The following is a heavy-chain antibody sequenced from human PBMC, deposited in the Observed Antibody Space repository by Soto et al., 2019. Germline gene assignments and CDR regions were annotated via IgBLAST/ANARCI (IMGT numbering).Heavy chain of an antibody. CDR3: SKFKYSTSVRYLQH. CDR1: GYSFTSYW. Sequence: PGESLKISCKGSGYSFTSYWIGWVRQMPGKGLEWMGIIYPGDSDTRYSPSFQGQVTISADKSISTAYLQWTSLKASDTAIYYCSKFKYSTSVRYLQHWGQGTPVTVSS. V-gene: IGHV5-51*01. J-gene: IGHJ1*01. CDR2: IYPGDSDT. D-gene: IGHD6-6*01.